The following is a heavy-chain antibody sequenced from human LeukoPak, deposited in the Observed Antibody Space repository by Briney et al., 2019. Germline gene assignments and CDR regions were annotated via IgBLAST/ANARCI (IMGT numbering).Heavy chain of an antibody. CDR2: ISSSSSYI. V-gene: IGHV3-21*01. CDR3: ARDQSGSYSFPNPFDI. Sequence: GGSLRLSCAASGFTFSSYSMNWVRQAPGKGLGWVSSISSSSSYIYYADSVKGRFTISRDNAKNSLYLQMNSLRAEDTAVYYCARDQSGSYSFPNPFDIWGQGTMVTVSS. CDR1: GFTFSSYS. D-gene: IGHD1-26*01. J-gene: IGHJ3*02.